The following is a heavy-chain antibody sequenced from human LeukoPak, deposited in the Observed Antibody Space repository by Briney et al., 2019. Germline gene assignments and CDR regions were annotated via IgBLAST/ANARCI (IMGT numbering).Heavy chain of an antibody. J-gene: IGHJ5*01. Sequence: SETLSFTCTGSSGSISTYPWSWIRQPAGNGLEWIGSISVSGSTNHNPSLKSRVTMSVDPSQRQLSLQLISVTAADTAVYYCARGSPTALCSSTSCFFGFDSWGHGTLVTVSS. V-gene: IGHV4-4*07. CDR3: ARGSPTALCSSTSCFFGFDS. D-gene: IGHD2-2*01. CDR1: SGSISTYP. CDR2: ISVSGST.